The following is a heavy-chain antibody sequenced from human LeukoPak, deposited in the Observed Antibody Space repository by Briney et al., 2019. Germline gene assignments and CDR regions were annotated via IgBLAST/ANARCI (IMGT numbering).Heavy chain of an antibody. CDR2: IYYSGST. J-gene: IGHJ4*02. V-gene: IGHV4-31*03. Sequence: SDTLSLTCTVSGRSINSGGYYWSWIRPHPGKGLEWIGYIYYSGSTYYNPSLKSRVTISVDTSKNQFSLKLSSVTAADTAVYYCARVPTTVTTHFDYWGQGTLVTVSS. D-gene: IGHD4-17*01. CDR3: ARVPTTVTTHFDY. CDR1: GRSINSGGYY.